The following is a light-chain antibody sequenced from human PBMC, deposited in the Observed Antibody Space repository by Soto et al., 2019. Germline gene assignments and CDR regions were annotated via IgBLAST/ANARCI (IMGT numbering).Light chain of an antibody. CDR2: GAS. J-gene: IGKJ1*01. CDR3: QQYNNWPWT. CDR1: QSVSNN. Sequence: EVVLTQSPGTLSLSPGERAILSCRASQSVSNNYLAWYRQKPGQAPRLLIYGASTRATGIPARFSGSGSGTEFTLTISSLQSEDFAVYYCQQYNNWPWTFGQGTKVDIK. V-gene: IGKV3-15*01.